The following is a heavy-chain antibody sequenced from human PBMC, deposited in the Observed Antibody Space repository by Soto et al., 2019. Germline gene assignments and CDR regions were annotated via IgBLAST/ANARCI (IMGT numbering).Heavy chain of an antibody. CDR3: AKDKGGPAAFDY. CDR2: ISWNSGSI. CDR1: GFTFDDYA. D-gene: IGHD2-2*01. V-gene: IGHV3-9*01. J-gene: IGHJ4*02. Sequence: EVQLVESGGGLVQPGRSLRLSCAASGFTFDDYAMHWVRQAQGKGLEWVSGISWNSGSIGYAASVKGRFTISRDNAKNTRYLQMNSLRAEDTAFYYCAKDKGGPAAFDYWGQGTLVTVSS.